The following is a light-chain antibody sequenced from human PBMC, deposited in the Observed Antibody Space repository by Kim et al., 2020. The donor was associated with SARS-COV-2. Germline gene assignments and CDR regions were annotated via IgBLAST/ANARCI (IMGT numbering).Light chain of an antibody. CDR3: SSYAGSDNYV. V-gene: IGLV2-8*01. J-gene: IGLJ1*01. Sequence: QSALTQPPSASGSPGQSVTISCTGTSSDVGHYNYVSWYQQHPGKAPKLMIYGVYKRPSGVPDRFSGSKSGNTASLTVSGLQAEDEADYYCSSYAGSDNYVFGTGTKVTVL. CDR2: GVY. CDR1: SSDVGHYNY.